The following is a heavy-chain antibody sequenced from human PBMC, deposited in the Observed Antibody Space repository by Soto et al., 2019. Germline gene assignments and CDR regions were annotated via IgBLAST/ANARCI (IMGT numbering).Heavy chain of an antibody. D-gene: IGHD3-10*01. V-gene: IGHV3-53*01. CDR2: IYSGGYT. CDR3: GTPPGGGGY. Sequence: EVQLVESGGGLIQPGGSLRLSCAVSGFTVSNNYMSWVRQAPGKGLEGVSVIYSGGYTAYGDSVKGRFTISRDNSKNPLYLQIKSLGADATAVFFWGTPPGGGGYWGQGTLVTVSS. J-gene: IGHJ4*02. CDR1: GFTVSNNY.